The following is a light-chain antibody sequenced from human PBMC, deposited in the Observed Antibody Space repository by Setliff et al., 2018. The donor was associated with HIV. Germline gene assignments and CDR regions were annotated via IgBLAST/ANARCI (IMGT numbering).Light chain of an antibody. J-gene: IGLJ1*01. Sequence: QSVLTQPASVSGSPGQSITTSCTGSSSDIGTYNFVSWYQQYPNKAPKVVIYEVSVRPSGISNRFSGSKSGNTASLTISRLQPEDDADYYCTSYTTSSAPLVFGSGTKVTVL. CDR1: SSDIGTYNF. CDR3: TSYTTSSAPLV. CDR2: EVS. V-gene: IGLV2-14*01.